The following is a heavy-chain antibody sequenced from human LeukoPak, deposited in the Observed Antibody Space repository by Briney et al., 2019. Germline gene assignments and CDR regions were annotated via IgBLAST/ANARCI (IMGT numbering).Heavy chain of an antibody. CDR2: IYYSGST. CDR1: GGSLSSSSYY. CDR3: ARGTPEQWPDKCYFDS. J-gene: IGHJ4*02. Sequence: SETLSLTCSVSGGSLSSSSYYWGWIRQPPGKGLEWIGNIYYSGSTNYNPSLKSRVTISVDTSKNQFSLKLSSVTAADTAVYYCARGTPEQWPDKCYFDSWGQGTLVTVSS. D-gene: IGHD6-19*01. V-gene: IGHV4-39*07.